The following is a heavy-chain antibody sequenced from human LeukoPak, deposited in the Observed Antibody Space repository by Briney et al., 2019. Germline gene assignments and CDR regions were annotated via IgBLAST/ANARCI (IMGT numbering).Heavy chain of an antibody. Sequence: PGVSLRLSCVSSGFTIGTAWMSWVRQAPGTGLEWLGHIKSEGEGATTDYAAPAKGRFAISRDDSKNMIYLQMSSLKIDDTAIYYCIAHFPYFYGFDVWGKGTTVTVSS. CDR3: IAHFPYFYGFDV. CDR1: GFTIGTAW. CDR2: IKSEGEGATT. J-gene: IGHJ6*04. V-gene: IGHV3-15*01. D-gene: IGHD3-3*02.